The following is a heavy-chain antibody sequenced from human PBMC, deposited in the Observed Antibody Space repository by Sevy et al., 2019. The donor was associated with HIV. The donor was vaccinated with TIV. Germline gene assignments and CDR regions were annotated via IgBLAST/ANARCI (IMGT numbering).Heavy chain of an antibody. CDR1: RGSISTYY. CDR2: IYYIGST. D-gene: IGHD6-13*01. CDR3: TRGGPNQQQPDYLDY. V-gene: IGHV4-59*01. J-gene: IGHJ4*02. Sequence: SETLSLTCTVSRGSISTYYWTWIRQPPGKGLEWIGYIYYIGSTDYNPSLKSRVTMSIDTSKNQFSLKLRSVTAADTAVYYCTRGGPNQQQPDYLDYWGQGTLVTVSS.